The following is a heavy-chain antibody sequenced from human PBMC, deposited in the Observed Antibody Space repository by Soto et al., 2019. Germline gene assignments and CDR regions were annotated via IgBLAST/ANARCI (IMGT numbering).Heavy chain of an antibody. CDR3: ARDSRIAVAGYYAMDV. J-gene: IGHJ6*02. CDR1: GYTFTSYG. CDR2: ISAYNGNT. V-gene: IGHV1-18*04. D-gene: IGHD6-19*01. Sequence: EAAVKVSCKASGYTFTSYGISWVRQAPGQGLEWMGWISAYNGNTNYAQKLQGRVTMTTDTSTSTAYMELRSLRSDDTAVYYCARDSRIAVAGYYAMDVWGQGTTVTVSS.